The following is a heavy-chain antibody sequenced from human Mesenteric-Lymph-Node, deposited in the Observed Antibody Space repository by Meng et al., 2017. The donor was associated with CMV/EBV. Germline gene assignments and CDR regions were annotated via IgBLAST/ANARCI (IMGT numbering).Heavy chain of an antibody. CDR2: IHPNSGDS. CDR3: AKIPAPGTTWFDP. CDR1: GYTFTGYY. V-gene: IGHV1-2*02. Sequence: CQASGYTFTGYYMHWVRQAPGQGLEYMGWIHPNSGDSKCAQTFQGRVTMTRDTSTSTAYMEMSRLRSDDTAVYYCAKIPAPGTTWFDPWGQGTLVTVSS. D-gene: IGHD6-13*01. J-gene: IGHJ5*02.